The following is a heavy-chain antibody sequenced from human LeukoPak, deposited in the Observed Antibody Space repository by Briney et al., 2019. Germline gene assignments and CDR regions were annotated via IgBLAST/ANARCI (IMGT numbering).Heavy chain of an antibody. CDR3: AKDPYYYDSSAPRGFDY. CDR2: ISGSGGST. CDR1: GFTFSSYA. D-gene: IGHD3-22*01. J-gene: IGHJ4*02. V-gene: IGHV3-23*01. Sequence: PGGSLRLSCAASGFTFSSYAMGWVRQAPGKGLEWVSAISGSGGSTYYADSVKGRFTISRDNSKNTLYLQMNSLRAEDTAVYYCAKDPYYYDSSAPRGFDYWGQGTLVTVSS.